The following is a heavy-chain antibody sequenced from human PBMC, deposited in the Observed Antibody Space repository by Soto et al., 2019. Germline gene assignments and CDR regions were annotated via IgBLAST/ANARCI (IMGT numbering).Heavy chain of an antibody. J-gene: IGHJ4*02. V-gene: IGHV3-11*01. CDR3: ARNSEHFDY. D-gene: IGHD1-26*01. CDR2: ISSSGRTI. CDR1: GFTLSDYY. Sequence: QVHLVESGGGLVKPGGSLRLSCAASGFTLSDYYMTWIRQAPGKGLEWVSYISSSGRTIYYADSVRGRFTISRDNAENSLYLQMNSLRAEDTALYYWARNSEHFDYWGQGTLVTVSS.